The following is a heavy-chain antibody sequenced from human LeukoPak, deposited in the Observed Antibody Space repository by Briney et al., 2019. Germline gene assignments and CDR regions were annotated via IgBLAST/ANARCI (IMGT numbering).Heavy chain of an antibody. J-gene: IGHJ6*02. CDR3: TRVVHYYDSGGYYYYYGMDV. CDR1: GDSVSSNSAA. CDR2: TYYRSKWYN. Sequence: SQTLSLTCAISGDSVSSNSAAWNWIRQSPSRGLEWLGRTYYRSKWYNDYAVSVKSRITINPDTSKNQFSLQLNSVTPEDTAVYYCTRVVHYYDSGGYYYYYGMDVWGQGTTVTVSS. D-gene: IGHD3-22*01. V-gene: IGHV6-1*01.